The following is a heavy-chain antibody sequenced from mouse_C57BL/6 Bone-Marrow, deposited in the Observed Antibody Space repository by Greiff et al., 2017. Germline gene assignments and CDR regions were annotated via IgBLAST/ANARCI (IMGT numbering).Heavy chain of an antibody. V-gene: IGHV14-4*01. CDR3: LKSDYFDY. CDR1: GFDINDDY. D-gene: IGHD2-13*01. J-gene: IGHJ3*01. Sequence: VQLQQSGAELVRPGASVKLSCTASGFDINDDYMHWVKQRPEQGLEWIGWIYPENGGTDYASQFQGKATITADTSSNTAYLQLSSLTAEDTACYYGLKSDYFDYWGQGTLVTVSA. CDR2: IYPENGGT.